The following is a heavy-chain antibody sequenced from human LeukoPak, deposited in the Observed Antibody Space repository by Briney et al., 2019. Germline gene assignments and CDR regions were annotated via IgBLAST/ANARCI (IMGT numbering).Heavy chain of an antibody. CDR3: ARDQSYYGSGSFLY. J-gene: IGHJ4*02. CDR2: IYYSGST. V-gene: IGHV4-59*01. Sequence: SETLSLTCTVSGDSISSYYWSWIRQPPGKGLEWIGNIYYSGSTNYTPSLKSRVTISVDTSKNQFSLKLSSVTAADTAVYYCARDQSYYGSGSFLYWGQGTLVTVSS. CDR1: GDSISSYY. D-gene: IGHD3-10*01.